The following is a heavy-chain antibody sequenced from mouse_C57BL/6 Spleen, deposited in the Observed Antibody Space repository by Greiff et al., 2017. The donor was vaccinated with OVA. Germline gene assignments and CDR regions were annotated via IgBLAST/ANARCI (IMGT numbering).Heavy chain of an antibody. CDR2: IDTSDSET. CDR1: GYTFTSYW. CDR3: ARSEYYGFMDY. V-gene: IGHV1-52*01. D-gene: IGHD1-1*01. Sequence: VQLQQPGAELVRPGSSVKLSCKASGYTFTSYWMHWVKQRPIQGLEWIGNIDTSDSETHYNQKFKDKATLTVDKSSSTAYMQLSSLTSEDSAVYYCARSEYYGFMDYWGQGTSVTVSS. J-gene: IGHJ4*01.